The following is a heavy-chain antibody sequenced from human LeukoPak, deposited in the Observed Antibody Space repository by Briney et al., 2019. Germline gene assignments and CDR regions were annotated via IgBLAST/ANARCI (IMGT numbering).Heavy chain of an antibody. Sequence: GGSLRLSCAASGFTFSSYSMNWVRQAPGKGLEWVSSISGSSSYLYYADSVKGRFTISRDNAKNSLYLQMNSLRAEDTAVYYCARVQDYYGSGSQTAGFDYWGQGTLVTVSS. CDR2: ISGSSSYL. J-gene: IGHJ4*02. V-gene: IGHV3-21*01. CDR1: GFTFSSYS. D-gene: IGHD3-10*01. CDR3: ARVQDYYGSGSQTAGFDY.